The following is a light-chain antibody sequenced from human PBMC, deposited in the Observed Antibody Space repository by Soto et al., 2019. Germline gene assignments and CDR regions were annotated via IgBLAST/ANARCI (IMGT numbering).Light chain of an antibody. Sequence: QSVLTQPPSASGSPGQSVAISCTGTSSDVGGYNYVSWYQQHPGKAPKLMIYEVNKRPSGVPDRFSGSKSGNTAYLTVSGLKADDDDDYYCSSYAGSSNVFGTGTKVTV. J-gene: IGLJ1*01. CDR2: EVN. V-gene: IGLV2-8*01. CDR3: SSYAGSSNV. CDR1: SSDVGGYNY.